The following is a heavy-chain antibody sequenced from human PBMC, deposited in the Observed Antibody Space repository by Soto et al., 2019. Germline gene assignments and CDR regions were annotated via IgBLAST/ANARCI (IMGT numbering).Heavy chain of an antibody. CDR1: GYTFTSYG. V-gene: IGHV1-18*01. D-gene: IGHD3-10*01. CDR2: ISAYNGNT. J-gene: IGHJ6*03. Sequence: ASVKVSCKASGYTFTSYGISWVRQAPGQGLEWMGWISAYNGNTNYAQKLQGRVTMTTDTSTSTAYMELRSLRSDDTAVYYCARDLGWFGELEEHSYYYYYMDAWGKGTTVTVSS. CDR3: ARDLGWFGELEEHSYYYYYMDA.